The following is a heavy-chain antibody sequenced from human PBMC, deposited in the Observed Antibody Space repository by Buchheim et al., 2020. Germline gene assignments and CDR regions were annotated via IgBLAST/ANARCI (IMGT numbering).Heavy chain of an antibody. V-gene: IGHV3-7*03. CDR1: GFTFSSRW. Sequence: EVQLVESGGGLVQPGGSLRLSCAVSGFTFSSRWMSWVRQAPEKGLERVANIRGDGDDRYYVDSVKGRFTIYRDNSKNSLYLQMNSLRAEDTAVYYCAIGRGLDVWGQGTT. CDR2: IRGDGDDR. CDR3: AIGRGLDV. J-gene: IGHJ6*02.